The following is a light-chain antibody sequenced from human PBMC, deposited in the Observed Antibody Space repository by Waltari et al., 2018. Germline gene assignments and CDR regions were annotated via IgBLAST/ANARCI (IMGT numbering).Light chain of an antibody. CDR1: QTIPRY. J-gene: IGKJ4*01. Sequence: DIQMTQSPSSLSASVGDRVTITCRASQTIPRYLNWYQQKPRKAPKLLIYGRSNLHSGLPSRFSGSGSGTDFTLTISSLQPEDFATYYCQQSTSIPLTFGGGTKVDIK. CDR2: GRS. V-gene: IGKV1-39*01. CDR3: QQSTSIPLT.